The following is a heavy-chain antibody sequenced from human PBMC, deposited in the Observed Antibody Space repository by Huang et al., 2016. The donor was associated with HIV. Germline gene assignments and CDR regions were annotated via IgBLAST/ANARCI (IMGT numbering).Heavy chain of an antibody. CDR1: GVHFSSCA. CDR3: ARGSAGVLWFGEM. CDR2: ISYDGSNQ. Sequence: QERLVESGGGVVQPGRSLRLYCAASGVHFSSCAMHWVRQAPGKGLEGVAVISYDGSNQHYVDSVKGRFTISRDNSKKMLYLQMNSLRMGDTAVYYCARGSAGVLWFGEMWGQGTLVTVSS. J-gene: IGHJ4*02. V-gene: IGHV3-30*04. D-gene: IGHD3-10*01.